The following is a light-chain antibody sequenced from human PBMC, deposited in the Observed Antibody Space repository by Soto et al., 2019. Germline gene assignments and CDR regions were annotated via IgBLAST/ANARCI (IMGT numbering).Light chain of an antibody. CDR1: QGVSSW. Sequence: DIQMTQSPSSVSASVVDRVTITCRASQGVSSWLAWFQQKPGKAPKLLIYDASSLESGVPSRFSGSGSGTEFTLTITSLQPDDFATYYCQQYNSYPWTFGQGTKVDIK. V-gene: IGKV1-5*01. J-gene: IGKJ1*01. CDR3: QQYNSYPWT. CDR2: DAS.